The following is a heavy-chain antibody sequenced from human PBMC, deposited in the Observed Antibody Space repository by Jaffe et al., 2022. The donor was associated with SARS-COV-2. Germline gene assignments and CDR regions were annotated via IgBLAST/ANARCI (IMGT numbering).Heavy chain of an antibody. D-gene: IGHD1-26*01. CDR3: ARHSVGAPWYAQYYFDY. CDR2: IYYSGST. J-gene: IGHJ4*02. V-gene: IGHV4-39*01. CDR1: GGSISSSSYY. Sequence: QLQLQESGPGLVKPSETLSLTCTVSGGSISSSSYYWGWIRQPPGKGLEWIGSIYYSGSTYYNPSLKSRVTISVDTSKNQFSLKLSSVTAADTAVYYCARHSVGAPWYAQYYFDYWGQGTLVTVSS.